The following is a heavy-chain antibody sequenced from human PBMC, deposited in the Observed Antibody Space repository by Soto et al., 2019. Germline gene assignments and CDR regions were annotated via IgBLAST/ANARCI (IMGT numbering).Heavy chain of an antibody. CDR1: GYTLTSYA. J-gene: IGHJ4*02. D-gene: IGHD3-16*01. Sequence: QVQLVQSGAEVKKPGASVKVSCKASGYTLTSYAMHWVRQAPGQRLEWMGWINAGNGNTKYSQKFQGRVTITRDTSASTAYMELSSLRSEDTAVYYCARGVRSVITVGFDYWGQGTLVTVSS. CDR3: ARGVRSVITVGFDY. V-gene: IGHV1-3*01. CDR2: INAGNGNT.